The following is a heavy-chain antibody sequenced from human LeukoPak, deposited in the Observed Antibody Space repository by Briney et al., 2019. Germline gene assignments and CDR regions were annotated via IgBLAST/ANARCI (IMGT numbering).Heavy chain of an antibody. CDR1: GFTFSSYS. CDR2: ISSSSSYI. D-gene: IGHD1-1*01. Sequence: KTGGSLRLSCAASGFTFSSYSMNWVRQAPGKGLEWVSSISSSSSYIYYADSVKGRFTISRDNAKNSLYLQMNSLRAEDTAVYYCARSVQLERLFDYWGQGTLVTVSS. CDR3: ARSVQLERLFDY. J-gene: IGHJ4*02. V-gene: IGHV3-21*01.